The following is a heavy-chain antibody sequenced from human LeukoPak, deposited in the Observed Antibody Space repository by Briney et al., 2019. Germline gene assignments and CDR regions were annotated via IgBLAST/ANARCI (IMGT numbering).Heavy chain of an antibody. D-gene: IGHD6-6*01. CDR2: INPNSGGT. J-gene: IGHJ4*02. Sequence: ASVKVSCKASGYTFTGYYMHWVRQAPGQGLEWMGWINPNSGGTNYAQKFQGRVTMTRDTSISTAYMELSRLRSDDTAVYYCARVNDISSSVDYWGQGTLVTVSS. CDR3: ARVNDISSSVDY. V-gene: IGHV1-2*02. CDR1: GYTFTGYY.